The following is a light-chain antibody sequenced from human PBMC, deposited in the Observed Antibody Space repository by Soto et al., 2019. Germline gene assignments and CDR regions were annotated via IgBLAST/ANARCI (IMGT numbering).Light chain of an antibody. J-gene: IGKJ4*01. V-gene: IGKV1-39*01. CDR3: QQSYSTPRT. CDR1: GSINIY. Sequence: DIQMTQSPSSLSASVGDRVTITCRTIGSINIYLNWYQQKPGEAPKLLIYAASILQNGVPSTSSGSGSGTDFTLTISTLQPEDFATYYCQQSYSTPRTFGGGTKVDI. CDR2: AAS.